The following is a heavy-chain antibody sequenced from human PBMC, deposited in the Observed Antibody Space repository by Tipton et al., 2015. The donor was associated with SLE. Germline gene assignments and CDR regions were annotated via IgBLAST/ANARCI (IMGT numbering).Heavy chain of an antibody. J-gene: IGHJ2*01. CDR2: INHSGST. V-gene: IGHV4-34*01. Sequence: TLSLTCAVYGGSFSGYYWSWIRQPPGKGLEWIGEINHSGSTNYNPSLKSRVTISVDTSKNQFSLKLSSVTAADTAVYYCARKVPCFDLWGRGTLVTVSS. CDR3: ARKVPCFDL. CDR1: GGSFSGYY.